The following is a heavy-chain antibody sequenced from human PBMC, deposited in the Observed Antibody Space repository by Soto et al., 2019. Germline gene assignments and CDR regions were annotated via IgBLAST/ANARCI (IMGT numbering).Heavy chain of an antibody. V-gene: IGHV3-21*01. J-gene: IGHJ5*02. CDR3: ARDSSGYDSGSDP. D-gene: IGHD5-12*01. CDR2: ISSSSYI. Sequence: PGGSLRLSCAASGFTFSSYGMNWVRQAPGKGLEWVSSISSSSYIYYADSVKGRFTISRDNAKNSLYLQMNSLRAEDTAVYYCARDSSGYDSGSDPWGQGTLVTVSS. CDR1: GFTFSSYG.